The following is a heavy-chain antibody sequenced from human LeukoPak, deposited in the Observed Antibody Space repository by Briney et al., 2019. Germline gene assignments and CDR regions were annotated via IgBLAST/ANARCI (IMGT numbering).Heavy chain of an antibody. CDR2: ISSSGSTI. D-gene: IGHD3-10*01. CDR3: ATLWFGYAY. J-gene: IGHJ4*02. V-gene: IGHV3-48*03. CDR1: GFTFSSYE. Sequence: GGSLRLSCAASGFTFSSYEMNWVRQAPGKGLEWVSYISSSGSTIYYADSVKGRFTISRDNAKNSLYLQMNSLGAEDTAVYYCATLWFGYAYWGQGTLVTVSS.